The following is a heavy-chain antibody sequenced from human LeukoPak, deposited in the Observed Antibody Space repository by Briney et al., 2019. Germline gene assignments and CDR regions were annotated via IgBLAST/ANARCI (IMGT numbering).Heavy chain of an antibody. D-gene: IGHD2-8*02. CDR1: GGSISSSSYY. Sequence: SETLSLTCTVSGGSISSSSYYWGWIRQPPGKGLEWIGSIYYSGSTYYNPSLKSRVTISVDTSKNQFSLKLSSVTAADTAVYYCARHSLWWWRSGDWFDPWGQGTLVTVSS. CDR2: IYYSGST. J-gene: IGHJ5*02. CDR3: ARHSLWWWRSGDWFDP. V-gene: IGHV4-39*01.